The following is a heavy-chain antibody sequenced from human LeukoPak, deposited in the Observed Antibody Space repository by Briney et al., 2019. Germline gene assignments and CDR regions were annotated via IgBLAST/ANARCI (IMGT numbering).Heavy chain of an antibody. J-gene: IGHJ3*02. V-gene: IGHV3-9*01. Sequence: LAGGSLRLSCAASGFTFDDYAMHWVRQAPGKGLEWVSGISWNSGSIGYADSVKGRFTISRDNAKNSLYLQMNSLRAEDTALYYCAKDDAFDIWGQGTMVTVSS. CDR2: ISWNSGSI. CDR1: GFTFDDYA. CDR3: AKDDAFDI.